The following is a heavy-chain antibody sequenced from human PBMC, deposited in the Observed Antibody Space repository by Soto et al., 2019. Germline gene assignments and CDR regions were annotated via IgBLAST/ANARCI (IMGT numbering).Heavy chain of an antibody. CDR1: GGSFRVYY. V-gene: IGHV4-34*01. J-gene: IGHJ6*02. CDR2: INHSGST. CDR3: ARSYDYVWGSYRYTGGYGMDV. D-gene: IGHD3-16*02. Sequence: SEPLSLTCAVYGGSFRVYYWSWIRHPPGKGLEWIGEINHSGSTNYNPSLKSRVTISVDTSKNQFSLKLSSVTAADTAVYYCARSYDYVWGSYRYTGGYGMDVWGQGTTVTVSS.